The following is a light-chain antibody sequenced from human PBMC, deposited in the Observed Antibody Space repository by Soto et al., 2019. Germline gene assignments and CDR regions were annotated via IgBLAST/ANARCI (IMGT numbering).Light chain of an antibody. V-gene: IGLV1-44*01. CDR2: SNN. Sequence: QSVLTQPPSASGTPGQRVTISCSGSSSNIGSYTVNWYQQLPGMAPKLLIYSNNQRPSGVPDRFSGSKSGTSASLAISGLQSEDEADYYCAVWDDSLNGVVFGGGTKLTVL. CDR3: AVWDDSLNGVV. CDR1: SSNIGSYT. J-gene: IGLJ2*01.